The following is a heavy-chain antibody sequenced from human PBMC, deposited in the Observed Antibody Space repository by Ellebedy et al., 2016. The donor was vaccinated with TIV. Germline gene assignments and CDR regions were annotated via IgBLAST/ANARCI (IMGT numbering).Heavy chain of an antibody. D-gene: IGHD1-20*01. J-gene: IGHJ2*01. CDR2: INHRGST. CDR3: ARGNFQDVDLDHWYFDL. Sequence: SETLSLTCAVYGGSFSGHSWSWIRQPPGKGLEWIGEINHRGSTSYNRSLRSRVTISIDTSRHQFSLRLSAVTAADTAVYYCARGNFQDVDLDHWYFDLWGRGTLVTASS. CDR1: GGSFSGHS. V-gene: IGHV4-34*01.